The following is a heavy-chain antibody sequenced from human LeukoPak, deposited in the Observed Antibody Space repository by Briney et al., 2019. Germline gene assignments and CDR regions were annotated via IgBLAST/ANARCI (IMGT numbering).Heavy chain of an antibody. J-gene: IGHJ4*02. CDR1: GYTFTSYG. D-gene: IGHD3-22*01. CDR2: INPSGGST. CDR3: ARDRDFSSGYAGFDY. Sequence: ASVKVSCKASGYTFTSYGISWVRQAPGQGLEWMGIINPSGGSTSYAQKFQGRVTMTRDMSTSTVYMELSSLRSEDTAVYYCARDRDFSSGYAGFDYWGQGTLVTVSS. V-gene: IGHV1-46*01.